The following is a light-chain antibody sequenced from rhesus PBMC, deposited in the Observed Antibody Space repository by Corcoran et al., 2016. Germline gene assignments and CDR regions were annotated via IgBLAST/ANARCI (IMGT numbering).Light chain of an antibody. J-gene: IGKJ1*01. CDR2: KAS. CDR3: QQHDSAPRT. Sequence: DIQMTQSPSSLSASVGDRVTITCRASQGISIWLAWYQQKPGKAPKLLIDKASTLQSGGPSRFCGSGSGTEFTLTISSLQPEDCATYYCQQHDSAPRTFGQGTKVEIK. CDR1: QGISIW. V-gene: IGKV1-21*01.